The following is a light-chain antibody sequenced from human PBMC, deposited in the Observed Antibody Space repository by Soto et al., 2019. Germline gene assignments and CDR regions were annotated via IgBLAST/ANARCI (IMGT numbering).Light chain of an antibody. Sequence: DIVLTQSPATLSLSPGEKATPSCRASQSVSSHLAWYQQKPGQAPRLLIYDASNRATGIPARFSGSGSGTDFTLTISSLEPEDFAVYYCQQRSNWPPLTFGGGTKVEIK. V-gene: IGKV3-11*01. CDR1: QSVSSH. J-gene: IGKJ4*01. CDR3: QQRSNWPPLT. CDR2: DAS.